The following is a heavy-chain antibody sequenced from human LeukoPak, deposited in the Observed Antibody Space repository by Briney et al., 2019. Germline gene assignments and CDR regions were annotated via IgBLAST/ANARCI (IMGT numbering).Heavy chain of an antibody. CDR2: INPNSGGT. Sequence: GASVKVSCKASEYTFTGYYMHWVRQAPGQGLEWMGWINPNSGGTNYAQKFQGRVTMTRDTSISTAYMELSRLRSDDTAVYYCARSRTDEYSSSGALDYWGQGTLVTVSS. V-gene: IGHV1-2*02. CDR3: ARSRTDEYSSSGALDY. J-gene: IGHJ4*02. CDR1: EYTFTGYY. D-gene: IGHD6-6*01.